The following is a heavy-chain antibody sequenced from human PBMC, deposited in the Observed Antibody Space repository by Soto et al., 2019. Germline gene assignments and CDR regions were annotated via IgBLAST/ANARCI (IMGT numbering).Heavy chain of an antibody. J-gene: IGHJ6*03. D-gene: IGHD3-3*01. V-gene: IGHV3-64*01. Sequence: GGSLRLSCAASGFTFSSYAMHWVRQAPGKGLEYVSAISSNGGSTYYANSVKGRFTISRDNSKNTLYLQMGSLRAEDMAVYYCASSYDFWSGYQYYYMDVWGKGTTVTVSS. CDR2: ISSNGGST. CDR1: GFTFSSYA. CDR3: ASSYDFWSGYQYYYMDV.